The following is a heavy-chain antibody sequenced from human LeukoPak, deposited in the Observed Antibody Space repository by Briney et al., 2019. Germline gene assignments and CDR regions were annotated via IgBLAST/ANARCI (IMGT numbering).Heavy chain of an antibody. CDR2: ISAASGST. V-gene: IGHV1-18*01. Sequence: ASVKVSCMASGYSFTSFGLSWVRQAPGQGPEWMGWISAASGSTNYAQKFQDRVTMTTDTSTTTVYMELRSLRSGDTAVYYCAKEQEGTAIGGVFDYWGQGTVVTVSS. D-gene: IGHD2-21*02. CDR1: GYSFTSFG. CDR3: AKEQEGTAIGGVFDY. J-gene: IGHJ4*02.